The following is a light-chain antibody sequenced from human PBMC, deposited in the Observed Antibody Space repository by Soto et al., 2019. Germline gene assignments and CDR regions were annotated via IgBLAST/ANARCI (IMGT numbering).Light chain of an antibody. CDR3: PSYDSSNQV. V-gene: IGLV6-57*01. J-gene: IGLJ3*02. CDR1: SGSIASNY. CDR2: EDN. Sequence: NFMLTQPHSVSESPGKTVTISCTRSSGSIASNYVQWYQQRPGSSPTTVIYEDNQRPSGVPDRFSGSIDSSSNSASLTISGLKTVDEADYYCPSYDSSNQVFGGGTKLTVL.